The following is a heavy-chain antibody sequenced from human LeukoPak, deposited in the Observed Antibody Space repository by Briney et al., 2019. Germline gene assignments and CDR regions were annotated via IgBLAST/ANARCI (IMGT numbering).Heavy chain of an antibody. CDR1: GYTFTSYG. J-gene: IGHJ5*02. V-gene: IGHV1-46*01. CDR3: ARDRKLVVVARPGYNWFDP. D-gene: IGHD2-15*01. Sequence: ASVKVSCKASGYTFTSYGISWVRQAPGQGLEWMGIINPSGGSTSYAQKFQGRVTMTRDTSTSTVYMELSSLRSEDTAVYYCARDRKLVVVARPGYNWFDPWGQGTLVTVSS. CDR2: INPSGGST.